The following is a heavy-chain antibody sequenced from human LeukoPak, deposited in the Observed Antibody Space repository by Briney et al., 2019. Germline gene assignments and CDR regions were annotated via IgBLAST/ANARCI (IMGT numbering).Heavy chain of an antibody. D-gene: IGHD4-17*01. CDR3: ASNYGDYVLDY. CDR2: INHSGST. V-gene: IGHV4-34*01. CDR1: GGSFSGYY. J-gene: IGHJ4*02. Sequence: SETLSLTCAVYGGSFSGYYWSWIRQPPGKGLEWIGEINHSGSTNYNPSLKSRVTISVDTSKNQFSLKLSSVTAADTAVYYCASNYGDYVLDYWGQGTLVTVSS.